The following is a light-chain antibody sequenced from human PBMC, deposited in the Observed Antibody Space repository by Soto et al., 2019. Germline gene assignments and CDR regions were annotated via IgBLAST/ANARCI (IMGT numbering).Light chain of an antibody. J-gene: IGKJ2*01. Sequence: EIVLTQSPATLSLSPGERATLSCRASQSVSSYLAWYQQKPGQAPRLLIYDASNRATGIPARFSGSGSGTDFTLTSSSLKLEDFAVYCCQQRSNWPPYTFGQGTKLETK. V-gene: IGKV3-11*01. CDR3: QQRSNWPPYT. CDR2: DAS. CDR1: QSVSSY.